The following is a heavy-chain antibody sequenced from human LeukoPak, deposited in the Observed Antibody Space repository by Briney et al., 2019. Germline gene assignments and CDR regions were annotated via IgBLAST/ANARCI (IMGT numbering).Heavy chain of an antibody. CDR2: IYTSGST. D-gene: IGHD6-13*01. CDR1: GGSISSYY. CDR3: ARSLSRHWIAAAGNWFDP. Sequence: SETLSLTCTVSGGSISSYYWSWIRQPAGKGLEWIGRIYTSGSTNYNPSLKSRVTMSVDTSKNQFSLKLSSVTAADTAVYYCARSLSRHWIAAAGNWFDPWGQGTLVTVSS. J-gene: IGHJ5*02. V-gene: IGHV4-4*07.